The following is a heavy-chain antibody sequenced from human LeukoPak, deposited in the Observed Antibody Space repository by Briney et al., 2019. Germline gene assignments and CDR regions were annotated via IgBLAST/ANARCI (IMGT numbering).Heavy chain of an antibody. CDR2: IYYSGST. V-gene: IGHV4-39*07. Sequence: SETLSLTCTVSGGSISSSSYYWGWIRQPPGKGLEWIGSIYYSGSTYYNPSLKSRVTISVDTSKNQFSLKLSSVTAADTAVYYCARGRDGGNSVYYYYMDVWGKGTTVTVSS. J-gene: IGHJ6*03. D-gene: IGHD4-23*01. CDR1: GGSISSSSYY. CDR3: ARGRDGGNSVYYYYMDV.